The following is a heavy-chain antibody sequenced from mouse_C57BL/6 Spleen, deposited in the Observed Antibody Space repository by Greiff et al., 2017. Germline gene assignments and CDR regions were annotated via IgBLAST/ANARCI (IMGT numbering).Heavy chain of an antibody. CDR3: ARRGTTANYYAMDY. V-gene: IGHV5-12*01. CDR2: ISNGGGST. J-gene: IGHJ4*01. CDR1: GFTFSDYY. Sequence: EVQRVESGGGLVQPGGSLKLSCAASGFTFSDYYMYWVRQTPEKRLEWVAYISNGGGSTYYPDTVKGRFTISRDNAKNTLYLQMSRLKSEDTAMYYCARRGTTANYYAMDYWGQGTSVTVSS. D-gene: IGHD1-2*01.